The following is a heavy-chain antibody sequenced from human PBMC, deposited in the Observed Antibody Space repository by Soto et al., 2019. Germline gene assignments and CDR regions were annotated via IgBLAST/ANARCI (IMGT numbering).Heavy chain of an antibody. D-gene: IGHD4-17*01. CDR3: ARLTPFYGDYDRDAFDI. Sequence: GGSLRLSCAASGFTFSSYAMHWVRQAPGKGLEYVSAISSNGGSTYYANSVKGRFTISRDNSKNTLYLQMGSLRAEDMAVYYCARLTPFYGDYDRDAFDIWGQGTMVTVSS. CDR2: ISSNGGST. CDR1: GFTFSSYA. J-gene: IGHJ3*02. V-gene: IGHV3-64*01.